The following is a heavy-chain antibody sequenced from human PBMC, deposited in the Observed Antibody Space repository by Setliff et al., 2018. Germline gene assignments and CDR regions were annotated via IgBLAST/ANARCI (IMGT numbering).Heavy chain of an antibody. V-gene: IGHV4-39*07. CDR3: ARGGDSGSYFLANHDAFDI. D-gene: IGHD1-26*01. Sequence: SETLSLTCTVSGGSISSSSYYWGWIRQPPGKGLEWIGSIHYSGSTYYNPSLKSRVTISIDTSKNQFSLKLSSVTAADTAAYYCARGGDSGSYFLANHDAFDIWGQGTMVTVSS. CDR2: IHYSGST. CDR1: GGSISSSSYY. J-gene: IGHJ3*02.